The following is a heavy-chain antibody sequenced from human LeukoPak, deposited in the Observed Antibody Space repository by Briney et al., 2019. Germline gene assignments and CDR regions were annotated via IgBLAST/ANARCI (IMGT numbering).Heavy chain of an antibody. D-gene: IGHD5-12*01. J-gene: IGHJ6*03. CDR2: IYTSGST. Sequence: SETLSLTCTVSGGSISSYYWSWIRQPAGKGLEWIGRIYTSGSTNYNPSLKSRVTMSVDTSKNQFSLKLSSVTAADTAVYYCARSRLRQLPRSSHYYYYYYMDVWGKGTTVTVSS. CDR1: GGSISSYY. CDR3: ARSRLRQLPRSSHYYYYYYMDV. V-gene: IGHV4-4*07.